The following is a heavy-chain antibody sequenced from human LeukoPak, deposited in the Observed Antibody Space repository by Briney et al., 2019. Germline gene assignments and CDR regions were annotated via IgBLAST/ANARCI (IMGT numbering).Heavy chain of an antibody. J-gene: IGHJ5*02. CDR3: AKSSYSSSSRWLDP. V-gene: IGHV3-23*01. CDR1: GFTFSSYA. CDR2: MSGSGGST. Sequence: GGSLRLSCAASGFTFSSYAMSWVRQAPGKGLEWVSAMSGSGGSTYHADSVKGRFTISRDNSKNTLYLQMNSLRAEDTAVYYCAKSSYSSSSRWLDPWGRGTLVTVSS. D-gene: IGHD6-6*01.